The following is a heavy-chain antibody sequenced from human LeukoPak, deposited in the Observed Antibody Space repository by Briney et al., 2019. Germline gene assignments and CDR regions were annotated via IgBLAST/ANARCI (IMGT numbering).Heavy chain of an antibody. V-gene: IGHV1-2*04. CDR3: AKGPPTVTTAYYYYGIDV. CDR2: INPNSGGT. J-gene: IGHJ6*04. Sequence: ASVKVSCKASGYTFTGYYMHWVRQAPGQGLEWMGWINPNSGGTNYAQKFQGWVTMTRDTSISTAYMELSRLRSDDTAVYYCAKGPPTVTTAYYYYGIDVWGKGTTVTVSS. CDR1: GYTFTGYY. D-gene: IGHD4-17*01.